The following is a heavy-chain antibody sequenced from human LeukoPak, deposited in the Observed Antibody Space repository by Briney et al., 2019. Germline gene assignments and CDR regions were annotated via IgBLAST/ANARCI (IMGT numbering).Heavy chain of an antibody. V-gene: IGHV3-33*08. J-gene: IGHJ4*02. D-gene: IGHD3-10*01. Sequence: PGRSLRLSCAASGFIFSGYGMHWVRQAPGKGLEWVAVLWYDGSNKYYADSVKGRFTISRDNPKNTLYLQMNSLRVEDTAVYYCAKRKGGHGSGSFDYWGQGTVVTVSS. CDR1: GFIFSGYG. CDR3: AKRKGGHGSGSFDY. CDR2: LWYDGSNK.